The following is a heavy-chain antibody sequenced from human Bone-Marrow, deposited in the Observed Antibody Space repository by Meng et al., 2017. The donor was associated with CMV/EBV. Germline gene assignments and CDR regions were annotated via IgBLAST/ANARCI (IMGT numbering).Heavy chain of an antibody. CDR1: GFTFDDYG. CDR2: ISWNSGSI. Sequence: GGSLRLSCAASGFTFDDYGMHWVRQAPGKGLEWVSGISWNSGSIGYADSVKDRFTISRDNAKNSLYLQMNSLRAEDSALYYCAKMLLPYGDYYYYAVDVWGQGTTVTGSS. CDR3: AKMLLPYGDYYYYAVDV. D-gene: IGHD4-17*01. V-gene: IGHV3-9*01. J-gene: IGHJ6*01.